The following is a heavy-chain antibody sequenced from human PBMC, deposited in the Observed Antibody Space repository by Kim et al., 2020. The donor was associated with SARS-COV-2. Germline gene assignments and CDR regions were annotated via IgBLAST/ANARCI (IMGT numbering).Heavy chain of an antibody. CDR2: ISWNSGSI. D-gene: IGHD6-13*01. CDR1: GFTFDDYA. J-gene: IGHJ6*02. CDR3: AKGMAAAAVGYYYGMDV. Sequence: GGSLRLSCAASGFTFDDYAMHWVRQAPGKGLEWVSGISWNSGSIGYADSLKGRFTISRDNAKNSLYLQMNSLRAEDTALYYCAKGMAAAAVGYYYGMDVWGQGTTVTVSS. V-gene: IGHV3-9*01.